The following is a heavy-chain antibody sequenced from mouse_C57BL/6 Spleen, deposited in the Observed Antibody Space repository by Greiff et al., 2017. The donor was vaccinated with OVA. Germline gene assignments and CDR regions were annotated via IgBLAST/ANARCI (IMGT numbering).Heavy chain of an antibody. CDR3: ARNKGMVTTFYWYFDV. CDR1: GFSLTSYG. J-gene: IGHJ1*03. Sequence: QVQLKESGPGLVQPSQSLSITCTVSGFSLTSYGVHWVRQSPGKGLEWLGVIWSGGSTDYNAAFISRLSISKDNSKSQVFFKMNSLQADDTAIYYCARNKGMVTTFYWYFDVWGTGTTVTVSS. CDR2: IWSGGST. V-gene: IGHV2-2*01. D-gene: IGHD2-2*01.